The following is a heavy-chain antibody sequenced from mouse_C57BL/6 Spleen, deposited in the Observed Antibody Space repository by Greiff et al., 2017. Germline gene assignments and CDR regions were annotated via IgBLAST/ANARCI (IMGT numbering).Heavy chain of an antibody. CDR2: IDPSDSYT. Sequence: QVQLQQPGAELVMPGASVKLSCKASGYTFTSYWMHWVKQRPGQGLEWIGEIDPSDSYTNYNQKFKGKSTLTVDKSSSTAYMQLSSLTSEDSAVYYCARAPYYGYDAGFDYWGQGTTLTVSS. J-gene: IGHJ2*01. CDR1: GYTFTSYW. D-gene: IGHD2-9*01. V-gene: IGHV1-69*01. CDR3: ARAPYYGYDAGFDY.